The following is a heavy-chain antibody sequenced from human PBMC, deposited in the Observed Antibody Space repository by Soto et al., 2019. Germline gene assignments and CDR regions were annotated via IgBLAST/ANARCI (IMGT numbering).Heavy chain of an antibody. CDR1: GFTFSSYW. D-gene: IGHD4-17*01. V-gene: IGHV3-74*01. Sequence: LGGSPRLSCAASGFTFSSYWMHWVGQVPGKGLVCVSRINPDGSITIYADSAKGRFTISRDNTKNTLYLQMNSLRADDTAMYYCARVKDGNSHIDYWGQGALVTVSS. CDR2: INPDGSIT. J-gene: IGHJ4*02. CDR3: ARVKDGNSHIDY.